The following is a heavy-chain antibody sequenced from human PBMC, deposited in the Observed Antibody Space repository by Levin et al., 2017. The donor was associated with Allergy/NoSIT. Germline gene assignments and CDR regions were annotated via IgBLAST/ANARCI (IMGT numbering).Heavy chain of an antibody. CDR3: ARSRKAGIAAQPFDY. CDR1: GGSFSGYY. Sequence: SETLSLTCAVYGGSFSGYYWSWIRQPPGKGLEWIGEINHSGSTNYNPSLKSRVTISVDTSKNQFSLKLSSVTAADTAVYYCARSRKAGIAAQPFDYWGQGTLVTVSS. V-gene: IGHV4-34*01. D-gene: IGHD6-13*01. CDR2: INHSGST. J-gene: IGHJ4*02.